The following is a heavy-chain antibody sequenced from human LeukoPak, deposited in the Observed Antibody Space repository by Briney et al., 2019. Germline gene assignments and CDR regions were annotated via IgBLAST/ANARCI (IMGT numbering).Heavy chain of an antibody. V-gene: IGHV3-48*01. CDR3: ARWCGSGWYDY. D-gene: IGHD6-19*01. J-gene: IGHJ4*02. CDR2: ISSRSSSSSTI. Sequence: GGSLRLSCAASGFTFSSYSMKWVRQAPGKGLEWVSYISSRSSSSSTIYYADSVKGRFTISRDNAKNSLYLQMNSLRAEDTAVYYCARWCGSGWYDYWGQGTLVTVSS. CDR1: GFTFSSYS.